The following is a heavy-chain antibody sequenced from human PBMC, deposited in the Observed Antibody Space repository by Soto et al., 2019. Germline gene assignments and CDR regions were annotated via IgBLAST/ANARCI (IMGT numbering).Heavy chain of an antibody. CDR2: ISTYSGDT. Sequence: QVHLVQSGVEVKTPGASVKVSCQASGYTFFTYDISWVRQAPGQGLEWMGWISTYSGDTKYAQKFQVRATMTPDPTTSTAFTAMRSPRYDDPAVYYGARHHRPTTFETWFEPRGQGTLVTVSS. J-gene: IGHJ5*02. CDR3: ARHHRPTTFETWFEP. D-gene: IGHD3-9*01. V-gene: IGHV1-18*01. CDR1: GYTFFTYD.